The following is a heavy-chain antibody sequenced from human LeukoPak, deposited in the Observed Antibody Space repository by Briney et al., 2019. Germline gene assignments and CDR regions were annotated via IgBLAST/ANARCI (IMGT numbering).Heavy chain of an antibody. CDR2: INHNGNVN. CDR3: ARGGALDV. D-gene: IGHD4/OR15-4a*01. J-gene: IGHJ6*02. Sequence: GGSLRLSCAASGFTFSSYWMNWARQAPGKGLEWVASINHNGNVNYYVDSVKGRFTISRDNAKNSLYLQMSNLRAEDTAVYFCARGGALDVWGQGATVTVSS. CDR1: GFTFSSYW. V-gene: IGHV3-7*03.